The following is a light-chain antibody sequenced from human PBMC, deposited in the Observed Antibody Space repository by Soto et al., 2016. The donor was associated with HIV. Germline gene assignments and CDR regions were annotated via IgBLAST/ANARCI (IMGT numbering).Light chain of an antibody. CDR1: QSISNY. V-gene: IGKV1-39*01. Sequence: DIQMTQSPSSLSASVGDRVTITCRTSQSISNYLNWYQQKPGKAPKLLIYAASSSQSGVPSRFSGSGSGTDFTLTINSLQPEDFATYYCQQSYNTPLTFGPGTKVDMK. CDR3: QQSYNTPLT. CDR2: AAS. J-gene: IGKJ3*01.